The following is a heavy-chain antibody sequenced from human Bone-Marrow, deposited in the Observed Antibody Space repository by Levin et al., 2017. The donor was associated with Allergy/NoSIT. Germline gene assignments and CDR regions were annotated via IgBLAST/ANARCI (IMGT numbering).Heavy chain of an antibody. Sequence: SQTLSLTCAVYGGSFSDYYWTWIRQPPGKGLEWIGEVNYSGTTNYSPSLRSRLTISSDTSKNQFSLKLTSVTTADTALYFCARGTFGGYINYWGQGALVSVSS. J-gene: IGHJ4*02. CDR1: GGSFSDYY. D-gene: IGHD2-15*01. CDR2: VNYSGTT. V-gene: IGHV4-34*01. CDR3: ARGTFGGYINY.